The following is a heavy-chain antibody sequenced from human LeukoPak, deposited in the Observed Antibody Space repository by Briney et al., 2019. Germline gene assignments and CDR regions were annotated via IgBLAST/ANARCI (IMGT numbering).Heavy chain of an antibody. CDR1: GGSISSYY. D-gene: IGHD1/OR15-1a*01. V-gene: IGHV4-59*01. CDR2: IYYSGST. Sequence: SETLSLTCTVSGGSISSYYWSWIRQPPGKGLEWIGYIYYSGSTNYNPSLKSRVTISVDTSKNQFSLKLSSVTAADTAVYYCARGNWYTFGYWGQGTLVTVSS. CDR3: ARGNWYTFGY. J-gene: IGHJ4*02.